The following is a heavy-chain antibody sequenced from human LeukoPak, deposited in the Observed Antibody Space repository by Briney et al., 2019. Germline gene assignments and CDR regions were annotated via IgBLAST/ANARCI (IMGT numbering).Heavy chain of an antibody. CDR1: GFTFSSYS. V-gene: IGHV3-21*01. J-gene: IGHJ6*02. D-gene: IGHD2-2*01. Sequence: PGGSLRLSCAASGFTFSSYSMNWVRQAPGKGLEWVSAISGSTTYYADSVKGRFTTSRDNAKNSLYLQMDSLRAEDTAVYYCAGGVCTSTSCSGWYGMDVWGQGTTVTVSS. CDR3: AGGVCTSTSCSGWYGMDV. CDR2: ISGSTT.